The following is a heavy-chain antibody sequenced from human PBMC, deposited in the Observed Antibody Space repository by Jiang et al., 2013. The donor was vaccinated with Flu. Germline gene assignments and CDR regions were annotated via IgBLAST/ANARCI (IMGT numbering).Heavy chain of an antibody. CDR2: FDPEDGET. D-gene: IGHD6-19*01. V-gene: IGHV1-24*01. Sequence: SGAEVKKPGASVKVSCKVSGYTLTELSMHWVRQAPGKGLEWMGGFDPEDGETIYAQKFQGRVIMTRDTSTSTVYMELSSLRSEDTAVYYCARVPVPQWLVDWDPRFDYWGQGTLVTVSS. J-gene: IGHJ4*02. CDR1: GYTLTELS. CDR3: ARVPVPQWLVDWDPRFDY.